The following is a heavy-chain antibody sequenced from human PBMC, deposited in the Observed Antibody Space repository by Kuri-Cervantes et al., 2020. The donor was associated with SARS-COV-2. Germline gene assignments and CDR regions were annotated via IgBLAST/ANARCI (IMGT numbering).Heavy chain of an antibody. D-gene: IGHD6-13*01. Sequence: GGSLKLSCAASGFTFDDYAMHWVRQAPGKGLEWVSLISGSGGSTYYADSVKGRFTISRDNSKNTLYLQMNSLRAEDTAVYYCAKDSEARGGYSSSWYGVPRYFDYWGQGTLVTVSS. CDR1: GFTFDDYA. CDR3: AKDSEARGGYSSSWYGVPRYFDY. CDR2: ISGSGGST. J-gene: IGHJ4*02. V-gene: IGHV3-23*01.